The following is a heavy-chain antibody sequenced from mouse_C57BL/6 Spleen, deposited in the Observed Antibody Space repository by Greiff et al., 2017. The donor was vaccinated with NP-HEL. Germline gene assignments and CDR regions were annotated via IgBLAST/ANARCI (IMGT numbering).Heavy chain of an antibody. Sequence: VQLQQSGAELVKPGASVKLSCKASGYTFTSYWMQWVKQRPGQGLEWIGEIDPSDSYTNYNQKFKGKATLTVDTSFSTAYMQLSSLTSEDSAVYYCARKGVYYDYDWFAYWGQGTLVTVSA. CDR1: GYTFTSYW. CDR2: IDPSDSYT. J-gene: IGHJ3*01. D-gene: IGHD2-4*01. CDR3: ARKGVYYDYDWFAY. V-gene: IGHV1-50*01.